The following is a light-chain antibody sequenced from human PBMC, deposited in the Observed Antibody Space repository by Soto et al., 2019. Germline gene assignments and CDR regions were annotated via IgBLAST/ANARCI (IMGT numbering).Light chain of an antibody. CDR1: ESVSSTH. V-gene: IGKV3-20*01. Sequence: ETVFTKSPGSLSLSRGERATLSCRASESVSSTHLAWYQQKPGQPPRLLIYGATVRATGIPDRFSGSGSGTDFTLTISRLEPDDFAVYYCQQYETSDLYTFGQGNKVDIK. CDR3: QQYETSDLYT. CDR2: GAT. J-gene: IGKJ2*01.